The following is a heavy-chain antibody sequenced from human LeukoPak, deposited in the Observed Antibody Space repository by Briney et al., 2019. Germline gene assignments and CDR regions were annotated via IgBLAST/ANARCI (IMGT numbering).Heavy chain of an antibody. V-gene: IGHV4-39*01. CDR3: AGGFSGSSDFDY. CDR2: IYYSGST. D-gene: IGHD1-26*01. Sequence: PSETLSLTCTVSGGSISSSSYYWGWIRQPPGKGLEWIGSIYYSGSTYYNPSLKSRVTISVDTSKNQFSLKLSSVTAADTAVYYCAGGFSGSSDFDYWGQGTLVTVSS. J-gene: IGHJ4*02. CDR1: GGSISSSSYY.